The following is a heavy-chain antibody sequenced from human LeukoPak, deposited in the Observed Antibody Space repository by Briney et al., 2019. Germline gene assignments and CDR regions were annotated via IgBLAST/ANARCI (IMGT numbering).Heavy chain of an antibody. CDR3: ARLTMTTRPRYYFDY. D-gene: IGHD4-11*01. Sequence: PGESLKISCKGSGSRFTSYWIGGVRQMPGKGMEWMGIIYPGDSDIRYSPSFQGQVTISADKSISTTYLQWSSLKASDTAMYYCARLTMTTRPRYYFDYWGQGTLVTVSS. CDR2: IYPGDSDI. V-gene: IGHV5-51*01. J-gene: IGHJ4*02. CDR1: GSRFTSYW.